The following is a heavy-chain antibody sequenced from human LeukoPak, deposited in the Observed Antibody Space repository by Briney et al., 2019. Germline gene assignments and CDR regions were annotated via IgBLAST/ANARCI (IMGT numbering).Heavy chain of an antibody. V-gene: IGHV3-7*01. CDR2: IKQDGSEK. J-gene: IGHJ3*02. CDR1: GFTVSDNY. D-gene: IGHD3-10*01. Sequence: GGSLRLSCAASGFTVSDNYMSWVRQAPGKGLEWVANIKQDGSEKYYVDSVKGRFTISRDNAKNSLYLQMNSLRAEDTAVYYCARDPYYGSGRNDAFDIWGQGTMVTVSS. CDR3: ARDPYYGSGRNDAFDI.